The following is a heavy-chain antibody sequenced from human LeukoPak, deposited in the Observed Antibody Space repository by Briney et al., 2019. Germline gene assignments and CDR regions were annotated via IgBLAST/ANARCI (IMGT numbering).Heavy chain of an antibody. CDR2: IKQDGSEK. CDR1: GFTFSSYW. V-gene: IGHV3-7*01. J-gene: IGHJ6*03. CDR3: ARDKVSYGSGSYYYYMDV. Sequence: PGGSLRLSCAASGFTFSSYWMSWVRQAPGKGLEWVANIKQDGSEKYYVDSVKGRFTISRDNAKSSLYLQMNSLRAEDTAVYYCARDKVSYGSGSYYYYMDVWGKGTTVTISS. D-gene: IGHD3-10*01.